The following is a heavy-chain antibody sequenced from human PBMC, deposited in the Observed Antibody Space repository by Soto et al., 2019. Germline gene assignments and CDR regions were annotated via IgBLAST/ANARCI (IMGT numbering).Heavy chain of an antibody. CDR1: GFTFSSCA. D-gene: IGHD2-8*02. CDR3: VKDRSDTWSFDY. V-gene: IGHV3-30*18. J-gene: IGHJ4*02. CDR2: VTHDGTLY. Sequence: QVQLVESGGGVVQPGRSLRLSCVASGFTFSSCAMHWVRQVPGKGLEWLAVVTHDGTLYPYADSVNGRFSISRDNSRKTLYRQMNGLRPEDTAVYYCVKDRSDTWSFDYCGQGTLVTVSS.